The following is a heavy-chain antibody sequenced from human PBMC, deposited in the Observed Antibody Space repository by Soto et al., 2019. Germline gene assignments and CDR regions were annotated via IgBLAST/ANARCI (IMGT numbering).Heavy chain of an antibody. CDR3: ATATPYDYGDYGWFDP. CDR1: GYTFTSYG. CDR2: ISAYNGNT. D-gene: IGHD4-17*01. Sequence: QVQLVQSGAEVKKPGASVKVSCKASGYTFTSYGISWVRQAPGQWLEWMGWISAYNGNTNYAQKLQGRVTMTTDTSTSTAYMELRSLRSDDTAVYYCATATPYDYGDYGWFDPWGQGTLVTVSS. V-gene: IGHV1-18*01. J-gene: IGHJ5*02.